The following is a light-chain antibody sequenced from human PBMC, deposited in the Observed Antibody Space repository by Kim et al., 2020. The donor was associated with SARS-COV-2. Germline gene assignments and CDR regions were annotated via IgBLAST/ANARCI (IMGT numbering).Light chain of an antibody. CDR1: ESVSTW. CDR2: KSS. Sequence: SASVGDTVTITARASESVSTWLAWYQQKPGQAHQLLIYKSSTVDSGVTFRFSGSGSGTALTLTIHGPQHDAFATYHCQKYNRFWTFGQGTKVDIK. J-gene: IGKJ1*01. CDR3: QKYNRFWT. V-gene: IGKV1-5*03.